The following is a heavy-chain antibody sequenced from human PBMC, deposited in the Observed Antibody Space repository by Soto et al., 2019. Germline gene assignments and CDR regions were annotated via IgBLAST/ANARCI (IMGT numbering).Heavy chain of an antibody. CDR3: ARIRDGDNVDY. Sequence: QVTLKESGPVLVKPTETLTLTCSVSGVSLSTVRMGVSWIRQPPGKALEWLAHIYSNDEKSYSTSLKSRLTISKDTSKSQVVLTMTNMEPVDTATYSCARIRDGDNVDYWSQGTLVTVSS. V-gene: IGHV2-26*01. J-gene: IGHJ4*02. CDR2: IYSNDEK. CDR1: GVSLSTVRMG.